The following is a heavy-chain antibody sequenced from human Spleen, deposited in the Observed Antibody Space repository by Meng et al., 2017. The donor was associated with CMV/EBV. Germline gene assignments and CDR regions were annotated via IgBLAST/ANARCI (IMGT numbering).Heavy chain of an antibody. CDR1: GFTFDDYA. CDR2: ISWNSGSI. V-gene: IGHV3-9*01. J-gene: IGHJ4*02. D-gene: IGHD6-19*01. CDR3: ARRRGTSVAASRWGGVGYFDY. Sequence: GGSLRLSCAASGFTFDDYAMHWVRQAPGKGLEWVSGISWNSGSIGYADSVKGRFTISRANSKNTLYLQMNSLRAEDTAVYYCARRRGTSVAASRWGGVGYFDYWGQGTLVTVSS.